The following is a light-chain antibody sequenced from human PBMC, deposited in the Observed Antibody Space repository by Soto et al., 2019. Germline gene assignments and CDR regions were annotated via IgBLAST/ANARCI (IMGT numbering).Light chain of an antibody. V-gene: IGKV3-20*01. CDR2: GAS. CDR3: QQYGSSPWT. J-gene: IGKJ1*01. Sequence: EIVMTQSPATLSVSPGERATLSCRASQSVSSNLAWYQQKPGQPPSLLIFGASSRAPGIPDRFSGSGSGTDFTLTISRLEPEDFAVYYCQQYGSSPWTFGQGTKVDIK. CDR1: QSVSSN.